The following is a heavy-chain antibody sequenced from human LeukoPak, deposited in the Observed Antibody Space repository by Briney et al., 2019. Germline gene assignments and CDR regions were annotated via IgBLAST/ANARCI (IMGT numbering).Heavy chain of an antibody. J-gene: IGHJ4*02. CDR3: ARWGDILTGPYFDY. CDR1: GGSFSGYY. V-gene: IGHV4-34*01. D-gene: IGHD3-9*01. CDR2: INHSGST. Sequence: SETLSLTCAVYGGSFSGYYWSWIRQPPGKGLEWIGEINHSGSTNYNPSLKSRVTISVDTSKNQFSLKLSSVTAADTAVYYCARWGDILTGPYFDYWGQGTLVTVSS.